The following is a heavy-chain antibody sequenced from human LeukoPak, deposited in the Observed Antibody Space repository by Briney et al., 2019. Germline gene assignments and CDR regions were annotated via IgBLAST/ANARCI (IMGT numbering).Heavy chain of an antibody. D-gene: IGHD6-25*01. CDR2: IWYDGSNK. Sequence: GGSLRLSCAASGFTFSSFALSWVRQAPGKGLEWVAVIWYDGSNKYYADSVKGRFTISRDNSKNTLYLQMNSLRAEDTAVYYCARDLNRDAAVWGQGTTVTVSS. V-gene: IGHV3-33*08. J-gene: IGHJ6*02. CDR1: GFTFSSFA. CDR3: ARDLNRDAAV.